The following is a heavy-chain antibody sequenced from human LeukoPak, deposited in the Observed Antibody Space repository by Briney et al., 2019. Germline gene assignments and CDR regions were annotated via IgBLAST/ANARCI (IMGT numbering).Heavy chain of an antibody. CDR3: ATQYGDYPRTAFDM. J-gene: IGHJ3*02. D-gene: IGHD4-17*01. CDR2: IKQDGSEK. CDR1: GFTFSSYW. V-gene: IGHV3-7*03. Sequence: GGSLRLSCAASGFTFSSYWMSWVRQAPGKGLEWVANIKQDGSEKYCMDSVKGRFTISRDNAKNSLYLQMNSLRAEDTAVYYCATQYGDYPRTAFDMWGQGTMVTVSS.